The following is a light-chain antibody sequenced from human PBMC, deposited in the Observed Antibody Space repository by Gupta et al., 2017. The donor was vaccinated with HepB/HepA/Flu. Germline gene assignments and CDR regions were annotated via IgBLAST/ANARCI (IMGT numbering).Light chain of an antibody. CDR1: SSDVGGYDY. CDR2: DVS. J-gene: IGLJ2*01. Sequence: QSALTQPASVSGSPGQSITISCTGTSSDVGGYDYVSWYQQHPGKAPKLMIYDVSNRPSGVANRFSGSKTGNTASLTISGLQAEDEADDYCSSDTTSTTVVFGGGTKLTVL. CDR3: SSDTTSTTVV. V-gene: IGLV2-14*03.